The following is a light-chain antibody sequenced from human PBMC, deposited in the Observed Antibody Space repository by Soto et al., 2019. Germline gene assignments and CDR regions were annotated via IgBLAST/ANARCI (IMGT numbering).Light chain of an antibody. CDR1: CSDVGGYNY. CDR2: DVS. J-gene: IGLJ2*01. Sequence: QSVLTQPASVSGSPGQSITISCTGTCSDVGGYNYVSWYQQHPGKAPKLMIYDVSNRPSGVSNRFSGSKSGNTASLTISGLQAEDEADYYCSSYTSSSTPVVFGGGTKLTVL. CDR3: SSYTSSSTPVV. V-gene: IGLV2-14*01.